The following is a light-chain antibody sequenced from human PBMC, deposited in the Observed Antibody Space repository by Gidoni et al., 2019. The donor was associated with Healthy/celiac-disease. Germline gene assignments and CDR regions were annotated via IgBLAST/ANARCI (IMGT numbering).Light chain of an antibody. CDR1: QDISNL. V-gene: IGKV1-33*01. J-gene: IGKJ5*01. CDR3: QQYDNYPSA. CDR2: DAS. Sequence: DNQMTQSPSSLSASVGDRVTITCQASQDISNLLYWYQQKPGKAPKLLIYDASNLERGVPSRFSGSGSGTDFTFTISSLQPEDIATYYCQQYDNYPSAFGQGTRLEIK.